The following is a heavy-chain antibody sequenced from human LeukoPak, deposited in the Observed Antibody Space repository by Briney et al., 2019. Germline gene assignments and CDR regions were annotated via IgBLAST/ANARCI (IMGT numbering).Heavy chain of an antibody. Sequence: GGSLRLSCAASGFTFSSYGMHWVRQAPGKGLEWVAFIRYDGSNKYYADSVKGRFTISRDNSKNTLYVQMNSLRAEDTAVYYCARGEVRGVIVSYYMDVWGKGTTVTISS. CDR3: ARGEVRGVIVSYYMDV. D-gene: IGHD3-10*01. CDR2: IRYDGSNK. J-gene: IGHJ6*03. V-gene: IGHV3-30*02. CDR1: GFTFSSYG.